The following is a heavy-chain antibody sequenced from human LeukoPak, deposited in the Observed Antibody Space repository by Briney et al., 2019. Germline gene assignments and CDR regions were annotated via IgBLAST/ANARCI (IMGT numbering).Heavy chain of an antibody. CDR3: ASYHHYYDSSGYYEAAFDI. Sequence: PSETLSLTCAVSGYSISSGYYWGWIRQPPGKGLEWIGSIYHSGSTYYNPSLKSRLTISVDTSKNQFSLKLSSVTAADTAVYYCASYHHYYDSSGYYEAAFDIWGQGTMVTVSS. CDR1: GYSISSGYY. CDR2: IYHSGST. J-gene: IGHJ3*02. D-gene: IGHD3-22*01. V-gene: IGHV4-38-2*01.